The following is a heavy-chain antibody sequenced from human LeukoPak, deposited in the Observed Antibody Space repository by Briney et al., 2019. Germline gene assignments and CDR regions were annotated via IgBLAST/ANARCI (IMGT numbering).Heavy chain of an antibody. CDR3: ARVRPGYYYMDV. V-gene: IGHV3-74*01. CDR1: GFTFSSFW. J-gene: IGHJ6*03. CDR2: INIDGSGT. Sequence: GGSLRLSCAASGFTFSSFWMHWVRQAPGKGLVWVARINIDGSGTTYADSVKGRFTISRDNAKNTLYLQMNSLRVEDTAVYYCARVRPGYYYMDVWGKGTTVTVSS. D-gene: IGHD7-27*01.